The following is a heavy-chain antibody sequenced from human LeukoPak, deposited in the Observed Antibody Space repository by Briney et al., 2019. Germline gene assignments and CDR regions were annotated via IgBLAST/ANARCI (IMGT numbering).Heavy chain of an antibody. J-gene: IGHJ4*02. CDR2: ISYDGSNK. CDR3: ARDLAAADPYYFDY. D-gene: IGHD6-13*01. V-gene: IGHV3-30-3*01. Sequence: PGRSLRLSCAASGFTFSSYAMHWVRQAPGKGLEWVAVISYDGSNKYYADSVKGRFTISRDNSKNTLYLQMNSLRAEDTAVYYCARDLAAADPYYFDYWGQGALVTVSS. CDR1: GFTFSSYA.